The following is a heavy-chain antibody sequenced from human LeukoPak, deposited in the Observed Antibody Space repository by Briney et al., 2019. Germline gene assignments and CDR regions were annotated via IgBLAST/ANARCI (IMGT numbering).Heavy chain of an antibody. D-gene: IGHD2-2*02. CDR3: ARGSWDIVVVPAAIQFDY. CDR2: ISSKGSTI. J-gene: IGHJ4*02. Sequence: GGSLRLSCAASGFTFSDYYMSWIRQAPGKGLEWVSYISSKGSTIYYADSVKGRFTISRDNAKNSLYLQMNSLRAEDTAVYYCARGSWDIVVVPAAIQFDYWGQGILVTVSS. CDR1: GFTFSDYY. V-gene: IGHV3-11*04.